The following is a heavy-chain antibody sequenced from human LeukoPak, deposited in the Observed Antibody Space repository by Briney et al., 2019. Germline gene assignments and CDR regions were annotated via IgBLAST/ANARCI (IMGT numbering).Heavy chain of an antibody. J-gene: IGHJ4*02. CDR2: ISYDGSNK. V-gene: IGHV3-30*04. CDR1: GFTFSSYA. Sequence: GGSLRLSCAASGFTFSSYAMHWVRQAPDKGLEWVAVISYDGSNKYYADSVKGRFTMSRDNSKNTLFLQMNSLSPDDTAVYYCARGVEPLAANTLAYWGQGTLVTVSS. CDR3: ARGVEPLAANTLAY. D-gene: IGHD1-14*01.